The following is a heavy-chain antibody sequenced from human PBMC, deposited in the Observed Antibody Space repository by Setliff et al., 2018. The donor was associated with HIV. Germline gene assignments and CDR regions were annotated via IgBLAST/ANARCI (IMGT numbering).Heavy chain of an antibody. J-gene: IGHJ4*02. CDR3: ARTPYCTNGLCYKYYFDY. V-gene: IGHV1-18*01. Sequence: ASVKVSCKASGYTFTSYGFSWVRQAPGKGLEWMGYFDPEDGETVHAQKFQGRVTITADKSTSTAYMELSSLRSEDTAVYYCARTPYCTNGLCYKYYFDYWGQGTLVTVSS. CDR2: FDPEDGET. D-gene: IGHD2-8*01. CDR1: GYTFTSYG.